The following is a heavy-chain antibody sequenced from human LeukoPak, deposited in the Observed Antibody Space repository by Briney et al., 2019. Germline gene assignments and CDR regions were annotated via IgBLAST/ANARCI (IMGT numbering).Heavy chain of an antibody. CDR3: AKGDFWSGYFHFDY. J-gene: IGHJ4*02. D-gene: IGHD3-3*01. V-gene: IGHV3-21*04. Sequence: GGSLRLSCAASGFTFSSYSMNWVRQAPGKEPEWVSSVSGGNNYIYYADSVKGRFTISRDNAKNSLYLQMNSLRAEDTAVYYCAKGDFWSGYFHFDYWGQGTLVTVSS. CDR2: VSGGNNYI. CDR1: GFTFSSYS.